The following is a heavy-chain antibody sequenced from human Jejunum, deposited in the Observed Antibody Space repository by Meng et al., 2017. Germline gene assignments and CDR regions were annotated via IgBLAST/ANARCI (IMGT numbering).Heavy chain of an antibody. V-gene: IGHV1-3*01. Sequence: QVQLVQSGAEVKKPGASVKLSCRASGYIFINYALHWVRQAPGQRPEWLGLINAGNGNTKYSQKFQGRVLITGDTSATTAHLELSSLRTEDTATYYCARAYISPRGTFYFDYWGQGTLVTVSS. CDR2: INAGNGNT. D-gene: IGHD1-1*01. CDR1: GYIFINYA. J-gene: IGHJ4*02. CDR3: ARAYISPRGTFYFDY.